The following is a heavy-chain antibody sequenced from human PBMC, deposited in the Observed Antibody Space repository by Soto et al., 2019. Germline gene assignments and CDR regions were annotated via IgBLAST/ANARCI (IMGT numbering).Heavy chain of an antibody. CDR1: GYTFTTYA. Sequence: ASVKVSCKASGYTFTTYAMHWVRQAPGQRLEWLGSINGANGNTKYSQKFQGRVTITRDTSASTAYMEMSSLRSEDTDVYYCERATGNYYYYAMDVWGQGTTVTVSS. J-gene: IGHJ6*01. CDR3: ERATGNYYYYAMDV. CDR2: INGANGNT. D-gene: IGHD7-27*01. V-gene: IGHV1-3*01.